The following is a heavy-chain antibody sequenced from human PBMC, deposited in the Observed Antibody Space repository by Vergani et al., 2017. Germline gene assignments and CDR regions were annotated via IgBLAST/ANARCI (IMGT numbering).Heavy chain of an antibody. Sequence: QVQLVQSGAEVKKPGASVKVSCKASGYTFTSYAMHWVRQAPGQRLEWMGWISAYNGNTNYAQKLQGRVTMTTDTSTSTAYMELRSLRSDDTAVYYCARFRYCXSTSCRYYYYYMDVWGKGTTVTVSS. D-gene: IGHD2-2*01. CDR2: ISAYNGNT. V-gene: IGHV1-3*01. CDR1: GYTFTSYA. J-gene: IGHJ6*03. CDR3: ARFRYCXSTSCRYYYYYMDV.